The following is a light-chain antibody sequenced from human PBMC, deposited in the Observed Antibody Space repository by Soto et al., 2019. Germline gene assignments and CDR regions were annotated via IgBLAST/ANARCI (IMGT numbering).Light chain of an antibody. CDR3: QQYYSTLPA. CDR1: QSVLYSSNNNNY. V-gene: IGKV4-1*01. Sequence: DIVMTQSPDSLAVSLRERATINCKSSQSVLYSSNNNNYLAWYQQKPGQPPKLLIYWASTRESGVPDRFSGSGSGSDFTLTISSLQAEVVAVYYCQQYYSTLPALGDGTKVDIK. CDR2: WAS. J-gene: IGKJ3*01.